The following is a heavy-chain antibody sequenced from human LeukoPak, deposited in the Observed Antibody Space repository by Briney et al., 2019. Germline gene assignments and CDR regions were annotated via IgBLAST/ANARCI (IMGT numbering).Heavy chain of an antibody. CDR2: ISSSGSTI. D-gene: IGHD2-21*02. Sequence: GGSLRLSCAASGFTFSSYEMNWVRQAPGKGLEWVSYISSSGSTIYYADSVKGRFTISRDNAKNSLYLQMNSLRAEDTALYYCAKGSYCGGDRGGESMCYYYYMDVWGKGTTVTVSS. V-gene: IGHV3-48*03. CDR1: GFTFSSYE. J-gene: IGHJ6*03. CDR3: AKGSYCGGDRGGESMCYYYYMDV.